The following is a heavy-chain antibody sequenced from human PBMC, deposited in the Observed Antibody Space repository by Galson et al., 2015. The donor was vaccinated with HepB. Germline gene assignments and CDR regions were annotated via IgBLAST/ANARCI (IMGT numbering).Heavy chain of an antibody. Sequence: SLRLSCAASGFTFSSYSMNWVRQAPGRGLEWVSYISSSSTIYYADSVKGRFTISRDNAKNSLYLQMNSLRDEDTAVYYCARVGGYCSSTSCYTRAFDIWGQGTMVTVSS. CDR1: GFTFSSYS. D-gene: IGHD2-2*02. V-gene: IGHV3-48*02. J-gene: IGHJ3*02. CDR3: ARVGGYCSSTSCYTRAFDI. CDR2: ISSSSTI.